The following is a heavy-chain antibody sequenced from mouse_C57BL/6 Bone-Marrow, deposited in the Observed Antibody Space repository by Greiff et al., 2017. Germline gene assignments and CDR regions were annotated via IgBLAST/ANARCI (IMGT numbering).Heavy chain of an antibody. CDR2: IDPSDSYT. D-gene: IGHD2-4*01. CDR3: ARDDDGRYFDV. Sequence: QVQLQQPGAELVKPGASVKLSCKASGYTFTSYWMQWVKQRPGQGLEWIGEIDPSDSYTNYNQKFKGKATLTVDTSSSTAYMQLSSLTSEDSAVYYCARDDDGRYFDVGGTGTTVTVSS. CDR1: GYTFTSYW. V-gene: IGHV1-50*01. J-gene: IGHJ1*03.